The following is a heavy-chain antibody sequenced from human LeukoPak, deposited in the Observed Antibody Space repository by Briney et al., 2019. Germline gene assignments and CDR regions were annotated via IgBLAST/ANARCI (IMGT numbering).Heavy chain of an antibody. CDR3: ATEGSQLSDAFDI. CDR2: IYYSGST. J-gene: IGHJ3*02. V-gene: IGHV4-39*07. D-gene: IGHD1-1*01. Sequence: PSETLSLTCTVSGGSISSSSYYWGWIRQPPGKGLEWIGYIYYSGSTYYNPSLKSRVTISVDTSKNQFSLKLSSVTAADTAVYYCATEGSQLSDAFDIWGQGTMVTVSS. CDR1: GGSISSSSYY.